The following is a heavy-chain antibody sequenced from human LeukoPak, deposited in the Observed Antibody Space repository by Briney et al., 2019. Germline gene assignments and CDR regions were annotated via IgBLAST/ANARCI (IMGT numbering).Heavy chain of an antibody. J-gene: IGHJ4*02. CDR1: GGSISSSSYY. CDR3: AREITMVRGVDHYFDY. V-gene: IGHV4-39*07. Sequence: SETLSLTCTVSGGSISSSSYYWGWIRQPPGKGLEWIGSIYYSGSTYYNPSLKSRVTISVDTSKNQFSLKLSSVTAADTAVYYCAREITMVRGVDHYFDYWGQGTLVTVSS. CDR2: IYYSGST. D-gene: IGHD3-10*01.